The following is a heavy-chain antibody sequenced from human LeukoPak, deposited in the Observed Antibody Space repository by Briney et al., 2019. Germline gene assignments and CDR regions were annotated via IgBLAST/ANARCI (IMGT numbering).Heavy chain of an antibody. V-gene: IGHV3-48*03. CDR1: GFFFSSYE. J-gene: IGHJ4*02. Sequence: GGSLRLSCVGSGFFFSSYEVNWVRQAPGKGLEWVADTTGSGGSTCYADSVRGRFTISRDNAKDSLYLQMNSLRAEDTAVYYCARGGDYYDSSGYYGHYYFDYWGQGTLVTVSS. CDR2: TTGSGGST. D-gene: IGHD3-22*01. CDR3: ARGGDYYDSSGYYGHYYFDY.